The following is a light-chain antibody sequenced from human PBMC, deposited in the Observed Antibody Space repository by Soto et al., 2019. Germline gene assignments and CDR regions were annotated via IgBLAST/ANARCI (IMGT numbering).Light chain of an antibody. Sequence: VLTQPPSVSGAPGQRVTISSTGSSSNIGAGYDVHWYQQLPGTAPKLLIYGNSNRPSGVPDRFSGSKSGTSASLAITGLQAEDEADYYCQSYDSSLSGYVFGTGTKVTVL. CDR3: QSYDSSLSGYV. J-gene: IGLJ1*01. V-gene: IGLV1-40*01. CDR2: GNS. CDR1: SSNIGAGYD.